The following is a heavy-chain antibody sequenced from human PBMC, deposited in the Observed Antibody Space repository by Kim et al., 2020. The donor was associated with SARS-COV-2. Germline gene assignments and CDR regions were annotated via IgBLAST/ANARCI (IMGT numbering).Heavy chain of an antibody. CDR3: ARNYGMDV. Sequence: AGDTYYPGSVKGRFTISRENAKNSLYLQMNSLRAGDTAVYYCARNYGMDVWGQGTTVTVSS. V-gene: IGHV3-13*01. CDR2: AGDT. J-gene: IGHJ6*02.